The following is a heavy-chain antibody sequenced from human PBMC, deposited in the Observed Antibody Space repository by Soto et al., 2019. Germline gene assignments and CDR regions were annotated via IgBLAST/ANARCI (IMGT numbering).Heavy chain of an antibody. D-gene: IGHD4-17*01. Sequence: ASVKVSCKASGYTFTSYDISWVRQAPGQGLEWMGGFDPEDGETIYAQKFQGRVTMTEDTSTDTAYMELSSLRSEDTAVYYCATGRYGDYDVANYWGQGTLVTVSS. CDR1: GYTFTSYD. CDR2: FDPEDGET. CDR3: ATGRYGDYDVANY. V-gene: IGHV1-24*01. J-gene: IGHJ4*02.